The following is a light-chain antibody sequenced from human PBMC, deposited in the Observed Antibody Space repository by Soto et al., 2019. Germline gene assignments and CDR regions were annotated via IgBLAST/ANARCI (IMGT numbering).Light chain of an antibody. CDR2: ANI. CDR1: SSNIGAGFD. Sequence: QSVLTQPPSVSGAPGQRVTISCTGNSSNIGAGFDVHWYLHLPGTAPKLLIYANINRPLGVPDRFSGSKSGTSASLAITGLQADDEADYYCYSYSTSGIHYVFGDGTKLTVL. CDR3: YSYSTSGIHYV. V-gene: IGLV1-40*01. J-gene: IGLJ1*01.